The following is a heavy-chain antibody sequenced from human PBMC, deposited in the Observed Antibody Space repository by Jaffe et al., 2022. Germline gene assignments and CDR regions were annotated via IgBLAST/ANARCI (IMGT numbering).Heavy chain of an antibody. V-gene: IGHV4-59*01. J-gene: IGHJ5*02. D-gene: IGHD3-10*01. Sequence: QVQLQESGPGLVKPSETLSLTCTVSGGSISSYYWSWIRQPPGKGLEWIGYIYYSGSTNYNPSLKSRVTISVDTSKNQFSLKLSSVTAADTAVYYCARVEPAMVRGVITPRWFDPWGQGTLVTVSS. CDR3: ARVEPAMVRGVITPRWFDP. CDR2: IYYSGST. CDR1: GGSISSYY.